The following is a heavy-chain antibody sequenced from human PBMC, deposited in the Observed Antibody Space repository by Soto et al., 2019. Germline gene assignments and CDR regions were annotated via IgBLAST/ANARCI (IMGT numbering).Heavy chain of an antibody. Sequence: PGQYVKISCKGSGYSFTSYWIGWERQMPGKGLEWMGIIYPGDSDTRYSPSFQGQVTISADKSISTAYLQWSSLKAWDTAMYYCARQQLVTSDAFDIWGQGTMVTVSS. CDR2: IYPGDSDT. CDR1: GYSFTSYW. V-gene: IGHV5-51*01. D-gene: IGHD6-13*01. CDR3: ARQQLVTSDAFDI. J-gene: IGHJ3*02.